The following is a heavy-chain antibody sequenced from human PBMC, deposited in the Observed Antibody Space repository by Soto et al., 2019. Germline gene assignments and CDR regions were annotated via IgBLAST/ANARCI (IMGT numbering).Heavy chain of an antibody. Sequence: GGSLRLSCAASGFTFSSYAMSWVRQAPGKGLEWVSAISGSGGSTYYADSVKGRFTISRDNSKNTLYLQMNSLRAEDTAVYYCAKDLSQWSSGPDAFDIWGQGTMVTVSS. CDR3: AKDLSQWSSGPDAFDI. CDR2: ISGSGGST. D-gene: IGHD6-19*01. V-gene: IGHV3-23*01. J-gene: IGHJ3*02. CDR1: GFTFSSYA.